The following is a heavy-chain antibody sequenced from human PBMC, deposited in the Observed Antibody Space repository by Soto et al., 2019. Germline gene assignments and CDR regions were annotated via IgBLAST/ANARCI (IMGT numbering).Heavy chain of an antibody. J-gene: IGHJ6*02. V-gene: IGHV4-59*01. Sequence: QVQLQESGPGLVKPSETLSLTCTVSGGSISSYYWSWIRQPPGKGLEWIGYIYYSGSTNYNPSLKRRVTISVDTSKNQFSLKLSSVTAADTAVYYGARDRIGAGGMDVWGQGTTVTVSS. CDR1: GGSISSYY. CDR3: ARDRIGAGGMDV. CDR2: IYYSGST. D-gene: IGHD2-21*01.